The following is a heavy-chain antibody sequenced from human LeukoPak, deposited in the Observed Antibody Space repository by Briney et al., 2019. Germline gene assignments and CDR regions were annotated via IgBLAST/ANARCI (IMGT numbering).Heavy chain of an antibody. J-gene: IGHJ4*02. CDR2: ISYDGSNK. CDR1: GLTFSSYA. Sequence: PGGSLRLSCAASGLTFSSYAMHWVRQAPGKGLEWVAVISYDGSNKYYADSVKGRFTISRDNSKNTLYLQMNSLRAEDTAVYYCAREEAPGKPLFDYWGQGTLVTVSS. D-gene: IGHD4-23*01. V-gene: IGHV3-30*04. CDR3: AREEAPGKPLFDY.